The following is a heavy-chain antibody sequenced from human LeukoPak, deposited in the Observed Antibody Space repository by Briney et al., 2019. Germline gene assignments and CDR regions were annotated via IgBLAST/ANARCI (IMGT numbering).Heavy chain of an antibody. CDR2: IYYSGST. V-gene: IGHV4-59*08. CDR1: GGSISSYS. Sequence: SETLSLTCTVSGGSISSYSWSWIRQPPGKGLEWIGYIYYSGSTTYNRSLKSRVTMSLDTSENQFSLKLRSVPAADTAVYYCARQAIFGVAIDYWGQGTLVTVSS. D-gene: IGHD3-3*01. J-gene: IGHJ4*02. CDR3: ARQAIFGVAIDY.